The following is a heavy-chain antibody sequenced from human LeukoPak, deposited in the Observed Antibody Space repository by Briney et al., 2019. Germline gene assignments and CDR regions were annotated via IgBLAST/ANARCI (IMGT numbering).Heavy chain of an antibody. CDR3: TRGPRPLRYCSGGSCPSYYSGMDV. D-gene: IGHD2-15*01. CDR2: ISGSGGST. Sequence: GGSLRLSCAASGFTFSSYAMSWVRQAPGKGLEWVSAISGSGGSTYYADSVKGRFTIPRDNSKNTLYLQMNSLRVEDTAVYSCTRGPRPLRYCSGGSCPSYYSGMDVWGQGTTVTVSS. CDR1: GFTFSSYA. V-gene: IGHV3-23*01. J-gene: IGHJ6*02.